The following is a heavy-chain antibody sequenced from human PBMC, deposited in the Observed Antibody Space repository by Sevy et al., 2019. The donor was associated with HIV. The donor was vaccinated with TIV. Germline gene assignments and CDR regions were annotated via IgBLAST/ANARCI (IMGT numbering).Heavy chain of an antibody. Sequence: GGSLRLSCAVSGFIVSSNYMTWVRQAPGKGLEWVSVIYSGGNTFYADSMRGRFTISRDNSKNTLYLQMNSLRAEDTAVYYCARGMILEGSWYGMDVWGQGTTVTVSS. D-gene: IGHD3-3*01. CDR1: GFIVSSNY. CDR2: IYSGGNT. V-gene: IGHV3-53*01. J-gene: IGHJ6*02. CDR3: ARGMILEGSWYGMDV.